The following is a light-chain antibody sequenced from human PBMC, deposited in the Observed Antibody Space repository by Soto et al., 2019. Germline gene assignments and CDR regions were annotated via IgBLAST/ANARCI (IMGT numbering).Light chain of an antibody. CDR1: QSVGPN. CDR3: QQYENWPPYS. Sequence: TQSPATLSVSLGEEVTLSCRASQSVGPNLAWYQHRPGQAPRLLIHWASTRASGVPSRFRGSGHGTDFTLTISDLQSEDVGIYYCQQYENWPPYSFGQGTKLELK. V-gene: IGKV3-15*01. CDR2: WAS. J-gene: IGKJ2*03.